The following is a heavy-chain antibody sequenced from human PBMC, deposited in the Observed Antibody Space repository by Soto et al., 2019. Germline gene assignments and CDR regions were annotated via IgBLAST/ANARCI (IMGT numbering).Heavy chain of an antibody. D-gene: IGHD2-8*01. J-gene: IGHJ4*02. V-gene: IGHV4-4*02. CDR3: ARLVYDTRLNYMYFDF. CDR2: IFHDGTA. CDR1: GVSISSGNW. Sequence: SETLSLTCAVSGVSISSGNWWTWVRQTPQRGLEYIGEIFHDGTANYYPSFERRVAISVDTSKNRSSLKLTSVTAADTAIYFCARLVYDTRLNYMYFDFWGQGALVTVSS.